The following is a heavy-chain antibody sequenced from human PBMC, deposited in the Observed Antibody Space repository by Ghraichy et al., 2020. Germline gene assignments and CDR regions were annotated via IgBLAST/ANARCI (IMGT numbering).Heavy chain of an antibody. CDR1: GGSFSGYY. J-gene: IGHJ5*02. Sequence: SETLSLTCAVYGGSFSGYYWSWIRQPPGKGLEWIGEINHSGSTNYNPSLKSRVTISVDTSKNQFSLKLSSVTAADTAVYYCARGSNVLRYFDWLLRRNWFDPWGQGTLVTVSS. D-gene: IGHD3-9*01. V-gene: IGHV4-34*01. CDR3: ARGSNVLRYFDWLLRRNWFDP. CDR2: INHSGST.